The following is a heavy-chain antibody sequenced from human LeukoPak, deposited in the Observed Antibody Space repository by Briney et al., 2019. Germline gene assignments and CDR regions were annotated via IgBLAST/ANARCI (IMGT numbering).Heavy chain of an antibody. CDR1: GGSFSGYD. CDR3: ARGGITMVRGVIISAAHSP. J-gene: IGHJ5*02. D-gene: IGHD3-10*01. Sequence: SETLSLTCAVYGGSFSGYDWSWIRQPPGKGLEWIGSIYYSGSTYYNPSLKSRVTISVDTSKNQFSLKLSSVTAADTAVYYCARGGITMVRGVIISAAHSPWGQGTLVTVSS. V-gene: IGHV4-34*01. CDR2: IYYSGST.